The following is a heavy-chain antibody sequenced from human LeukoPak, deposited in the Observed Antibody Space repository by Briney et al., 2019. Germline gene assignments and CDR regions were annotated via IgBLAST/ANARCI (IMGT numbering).Heavy chain of an antibody. CDR2: INHSGST. CDR3: ARHTFRRLIDY. D-gene: IGHD2/OR15-2a*01. Sequence: SETLSLTCAVYGGSFSGYYWSWIRQPPGKGLEWIGEINHSGSTNYNPSLKSRVTISVDTSKNQFSLKLSSVTAADTAVHYCARHTFRRLIDYWGQGTLVTVSS. V-gene: IGHV4-34*01. J-gene: IGHJ4*02. CDR1: GGSFSGYY.